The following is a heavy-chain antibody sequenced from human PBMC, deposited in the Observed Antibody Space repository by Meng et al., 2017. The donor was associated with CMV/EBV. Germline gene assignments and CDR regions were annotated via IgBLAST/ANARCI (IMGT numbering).Heavy chain of an antibody. CDR3: ARTGEYPTFDY. V-gene: IGHV4-30-4*08. CDR2: IYYSGST. Sequence: QVQLRDSGPGLVKPSQTLSLTCTVSGGSISSGDYYWCWLRQPPGKGLEWIGYIYYSGSTYYNPSLKSRVTISVDTSKNQFSLKLSSVTAADTAVYYCARTGEYPTFDYWGQGNLVTVSS. CDR1: GGSISSGDYY. D-gene: IGHD2/OR15-2a*01. J-gene: IGHJ4*02.